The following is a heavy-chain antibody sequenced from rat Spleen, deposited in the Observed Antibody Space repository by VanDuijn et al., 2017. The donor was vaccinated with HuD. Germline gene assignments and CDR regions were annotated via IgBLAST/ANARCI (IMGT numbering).Heavy chain of an antibody. V-gene: IGHV2-72*01. D-gene: IGHD5-1*01. J-gene: IGHJ4*01. CDR1: GFSLISSG. CDR2: VWASGTT. Sequence: QVQLKESGPGLMQTSETLSLTCTVPGFSLISSGVGWVRQSLGKGLVWLGTVWASGTTYYNSAVQSRLSISRDTSKSQVFLKMNSLQTEDTAIYHCTRAPGKGYVMDAWGQGTAVTVSS. CDR3: TRAPGKGYVMDA.